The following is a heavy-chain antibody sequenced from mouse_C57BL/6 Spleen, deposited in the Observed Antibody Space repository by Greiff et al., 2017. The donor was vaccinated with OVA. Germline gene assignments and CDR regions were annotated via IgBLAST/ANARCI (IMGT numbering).Heavy chain of an antibody. CDR1: GFTFSDYG. J-gene: IGHJ2*01. CDR3: ARNWDAHFDY. Sequence: EVKLVESGGGLVKPGGSLKLSCAASGFTFSDYGMHWVRQAPEKGLEWVAYISSGSSTIYYADTVKGRFTISRDNAKNTLFLQMTSLRSEDTAMYYCARNWDAHFDYWGQGTTLTVSS. CDR2: ISSGSSTI. V-gene: IGHV5-17*01. D-gene: IGHD4-1*01.